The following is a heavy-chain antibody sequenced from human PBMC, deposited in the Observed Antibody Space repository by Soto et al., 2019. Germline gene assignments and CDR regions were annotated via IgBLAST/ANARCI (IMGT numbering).Heavy chain of an antibody. J-gene: IGHJ6*02. V-gene: IGHV5-51*01. Sequence: PGESLKISCQGSGYSFTSYWIGWVRQRPVKGLEWMGIIYPCDSDTRYSPSFQGQVTISADKSNSTAYLQWSSLKASDTAMYYCARPRVVGATHYYYGMDVWGQGTTATVSS. CDR1: GYSFTSYW. CDR3: ARPRVVGATHYYYGMDV. D-gene: IGHD1-26*01. CDR2: IYPCDSDT.